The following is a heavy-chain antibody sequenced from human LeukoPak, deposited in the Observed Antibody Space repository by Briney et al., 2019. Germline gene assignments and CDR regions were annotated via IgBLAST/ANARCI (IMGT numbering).Heavy chain of an antibody. CDR1: GFTVSSKY. J-gene: IGHJ4*02. D-gene: IGHD3-10*01. CDR3: AKSPYGLGTYAIAGDY. CDR2: IYSGGST. V-gene: IGHV3-53*01. Sequence: PGGSLRLSCAASGFTVSSKYMSWVRQAPGEGLEWVSVIYSGGSTDYADSVKGRFTISRDNSKSTLYLQMNTLRAEDTAVYYCAKSPYGLGTYAIAGDYWGRGTLVTVSS.